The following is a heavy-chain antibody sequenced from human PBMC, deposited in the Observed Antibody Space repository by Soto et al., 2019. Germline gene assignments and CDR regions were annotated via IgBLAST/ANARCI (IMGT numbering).Heavy chain of an antibody. Sequence: PSETLSLTCAVYGGSLSGYYWSWIRQPPGKGLEWIGEINHSGSTNYNPSLKSRVTISVDTSKNQFSLKLSSVTAADTAVYYCARGEDLGNWFDPWGQGALVTVSS. J-gene: IGHJ5*02. CDR1: GGSLSGYY. V-gene: IGHV4-34*01. CDR3: ARGEDLGNWFDP. CDR2: INHSGST.